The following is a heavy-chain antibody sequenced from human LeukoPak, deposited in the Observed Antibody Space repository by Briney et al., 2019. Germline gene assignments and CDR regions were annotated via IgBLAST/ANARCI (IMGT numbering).Heavy chain of an antibody. D-gene: IGHD1-1*01. Sequence: GGSLTLSCAASGFTFSSYGVHWVRQAPGKGMEWVAFIRYDGSNKYYADSVKGRFTISRDNSKNTLYLQMNSLRAEDTAVYYCAKGTGTLLGGYYYYYMDVWGKGTTVTVSS. J-gene: IGHJ6*03. CDR2: IRYDGSNK. CDR1: GFTFSSYG. V-gene: IGHV3-30*02. CDR3: AKGTGTLLGGYYYYYMDV.